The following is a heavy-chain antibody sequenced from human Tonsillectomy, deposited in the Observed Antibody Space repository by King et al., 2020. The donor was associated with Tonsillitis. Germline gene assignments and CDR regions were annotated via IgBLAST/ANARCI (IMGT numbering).Heavy chain of an antibody. CDR3: AKDHWEVNSSGFDS. D-gene: IGHD3-22*01. CDR1: GFTFSNYG. Sequence: VQLVESGGGVVQPGRSLRLSCAASGFTFSNYGIHWVRQAPGKGLEWVAVISYDGSNKKYADSVKGRFTISRDNSKNTLYLQMNSPRAEDTAVYYCAKDHWEVNSSGFDSWGQGTLVTVSS. CDR2: ISYDGSNK. V-gene: IGHV3-30*18. J-gene: IGHJ4*02.